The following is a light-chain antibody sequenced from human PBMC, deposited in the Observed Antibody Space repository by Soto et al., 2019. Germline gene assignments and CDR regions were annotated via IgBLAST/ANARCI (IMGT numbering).Light chain of an antibody. Sequence: EIVMTQSPATLSVSPGERATLSCRASQSVSSNLACYQQKPGQAPRLLIYGASTRATGIPARFSGSGSGTDFTPTISSLQSEDFAVYYCQQYNNWPPLTFGGGTKVEIK. CDR2: GAS. V-gene: IGKV3-15*01. J-gene: IGKJ4*01. CDR3: QQYNNWPPLT. CDR1: QSVSSN.